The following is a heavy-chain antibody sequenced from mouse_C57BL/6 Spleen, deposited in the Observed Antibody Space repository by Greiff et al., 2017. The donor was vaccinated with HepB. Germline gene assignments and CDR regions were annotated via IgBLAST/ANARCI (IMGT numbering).Heavy chain of an antibody. V-gene: IGHV1-64*01. D-gene: IGHD2-5*01. CDR3: ARLTYYSNYEAWFAY. CDR2: IHPNSGST. Sequence: VQLQQPGAELVKPGASVKLSCKASGYTFTSYWMHWVKQRPGQGLEWIGMIHPNSGSTNYNEKFKSKATLTVDKSSSTAYMQLSSLTSEDSAVYYCARLTYYSNYEAWFAYWGQGTLVTVSA. CDR1: GYTFTSYW. J-gene: IGHJ3*01.